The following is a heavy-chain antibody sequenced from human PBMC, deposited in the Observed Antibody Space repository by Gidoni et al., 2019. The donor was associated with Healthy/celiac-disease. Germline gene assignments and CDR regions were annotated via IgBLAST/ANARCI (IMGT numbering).Heavy chain of an antibody. CDR1: GFPFSSYS. CDR3: AREGRPPSFDY. V-gene: IGHV3-21*01. Sequence: EVQLVESGGGLVKPGGSVSLSCAASGFPFSSYSMNWVRQAPGKGLEWAPSISSSSSYIDYADSVKGRFTISRDNAKNSLYLQMNSLRAEDTAVYYCAREGRPPSFDYWGQGTLVTVSS. J-gene: IGHJ4*02. CDR2: ISSSSSYI.